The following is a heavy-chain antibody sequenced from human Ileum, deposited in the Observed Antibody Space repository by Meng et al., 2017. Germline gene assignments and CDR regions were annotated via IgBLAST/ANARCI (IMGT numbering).Heavy chain of an antibody. J-gene: IGHJ4*02. V-gene: IGHV4-31*01. D-gene: IGHD2-15*01. Sequence: QVQLEESGPGLWNPSQTLILTCTASGDSISSGGYYWTRIRQHPGKGLEWIGYIYSSGGTYYTPSLKSLVTISLDTSKNQFSLRLSSVTDADTAVYYCARIGFCSGRSCYGFFDYWGQGTLVTVSS. CDR2: IYSSGGT. CDR1: GDSISSGGYY. CDR3: ARIGFCSGRSCYGFFDY.